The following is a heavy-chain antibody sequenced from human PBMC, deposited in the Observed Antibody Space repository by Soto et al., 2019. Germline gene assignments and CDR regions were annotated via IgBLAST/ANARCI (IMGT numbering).Heavy chain of an antibody. D-gene: IGHD6-19*01. Sequence: GASVKVSCKASGYTFTSYAMHWVRQAPGQRLEWMGWINAGNGNTKYSQKFQGRVTITRDTSASTAYMELSSLRSEDTAVYYCATSPSGSSGWYYFDYWGQGTLVTVSS. CDR2: INAGNGNT. CDR3: ATSPSGSSGWYYFDY. V-gene: IGHV1-3*01. CDR1: GYTFTSYA. J-gene: IGHJ4*02.